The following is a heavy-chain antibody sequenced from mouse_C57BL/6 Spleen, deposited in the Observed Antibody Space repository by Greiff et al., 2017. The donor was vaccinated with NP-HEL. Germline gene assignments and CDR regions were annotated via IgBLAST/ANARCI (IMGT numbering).Heavy chain of an antibody. D-gene: IGHD2-4*01. V-gene: IGHV5-4*03. CDR2: ISDGGSYT. CDR3: ARGGDDYVRVCFAY. Sequence: DVKLVESGGGLVKPGGSLKLSCAASGFTFSSYAMSWVRQTPEKRLEWVATISDGGSYTYYPDNVKGRFTISRDNAKNNLYLQMSHLKSEDTAMYYCARGGDDYVRVCFAYWGQGTLVTVSA. J-gene: IGHJ3*01. CDR1: GFTFSSYA.